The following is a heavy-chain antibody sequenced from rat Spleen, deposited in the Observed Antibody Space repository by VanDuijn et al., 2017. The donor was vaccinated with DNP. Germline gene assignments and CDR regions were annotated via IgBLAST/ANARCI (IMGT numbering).Heavy chain of an antibody. D-gene: IGHD1-1*01. CDR2: INYSGIT. CDR1: GFSITSYS. CDR3: ASSPGGDGMDV. Sequence: EVQLQESGPGLVGPSQSLSLTCSVTGFSITSYSWGWIRRFPGNKMEWIGHINYSGITSYNPSLKSRVSITSDTSKNQFFLQLTSVTTEDTGTYFCASSPGGDGMDVWVQGASVTVSS. J-gene: IGHJ4*01. V-gene: IGHV3-1*01.